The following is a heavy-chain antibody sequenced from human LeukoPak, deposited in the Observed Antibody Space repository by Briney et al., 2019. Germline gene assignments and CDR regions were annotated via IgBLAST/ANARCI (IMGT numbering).Heavy chain of an antibody. CDR2: FDPEDGET. V-gene: IGHV1-24*01. D-gene: IGHD4/OR15-4a*01. J-gene: IGHJ4*02. CDR3: ATDSEVPFDY. Sequence: ASVKVSFKVSGYTLTELSMHWVRQAPGKGLEWMGGFDPEDGETIYAQKFQGRVTMTEDTSTDTAYMEPSSLRSEDTAVYYCATDSEVPFDYWGQGTLVTVSS. CDR1: GYTLTELS.